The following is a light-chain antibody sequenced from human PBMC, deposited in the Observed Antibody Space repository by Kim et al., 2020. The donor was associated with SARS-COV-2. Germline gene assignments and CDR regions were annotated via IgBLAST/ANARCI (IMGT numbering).Light chain of an antibody. J-gene: IGKJ2*01. CDR2: EVS. CDR3: LRAIQFYS. CDR1: QSLVHSDGYTY. Sequence: DVVLTQSPLSLPVTLGQPASISCSSSQSLVHSDGYTYLHSFNQRPGESPRRLIHEVSKRDSGVPDRFSGSVSGTVFSLKISRVETEFVGVYYCLRAIQFYSFGQGTKLEI. V-gene: IGKV2-30*02.